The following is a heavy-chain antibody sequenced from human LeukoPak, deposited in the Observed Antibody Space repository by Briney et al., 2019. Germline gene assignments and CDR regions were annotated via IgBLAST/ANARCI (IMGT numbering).Heavy chain of an antibody. J-gene: IGHJ2*01. V-gene: IGHV1-18*01. CDR3: ARDTPQIAVAGKWYFDL. CDR2: ISTYNGNT. Sequence: ASVKVSCKASGYTFISYGISWVRQAPGQGLEWMGWISTYNGNTNYAQKLQGRVTMTTDTSTSTAYMELRSLRSDDTAVYYCARDTPQIAVAGKWYFDLWGRGTLVTVSS. D-gene: IGHD6-19*01. CDR1: GYTFISYG.